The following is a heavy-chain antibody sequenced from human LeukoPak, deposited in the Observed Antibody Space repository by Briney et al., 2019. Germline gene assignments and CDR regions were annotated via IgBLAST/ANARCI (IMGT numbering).Heavy chain of an antibody. V-gene: IGHV4-39*01. CDR2: ISYSGSP. CDR3: ASRWENYFDY. CDR1: GGSISSSTF. J-gene: IGHJ4*02. Sequence: SETLSLTCTVSGGSISSSTFWCWIRQPPGKGLEWIGGISYSGSPYYNPSLKTRVTISVDTSKNQFSLKLTSVTAADTAVYYCASRWENYFDYWGQGTLVTVSS. D-gene: IGHD1-26*01.